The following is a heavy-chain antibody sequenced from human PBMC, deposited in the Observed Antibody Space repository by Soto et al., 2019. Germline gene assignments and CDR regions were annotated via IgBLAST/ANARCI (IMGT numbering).Heavy chain of an antibody. CDR3: ARGRNDYGDYYFDY. CDR1: GYTFTSYD. Sequence: ASVKVSCKASGYTFTSYDINWVRQATGQGLEWMGWMNPNSGNTGYAQKFQGRVTMTRNTSISTAYMELSSLRSEDTAVYYCARGRNDYGDYYFDYWGQGTLVTVSS. J-gene: IGHJ4*02. D-gene: IGHD4-17*01. V-gene: IGHV1-8*01. CDR2: MNPNSGNT.